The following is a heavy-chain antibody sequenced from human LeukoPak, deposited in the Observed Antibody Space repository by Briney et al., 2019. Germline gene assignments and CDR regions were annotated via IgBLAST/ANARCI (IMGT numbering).Heavy chain of an antibody. CDR2: IYYSGST. CDR1: GGSISSSSYY. Sequence: SETLSLTCTVPGGSISSSSYYWGWIRQPPGKGLEWIGSIYYSGSTYYNPSLKSRVTISVDTSKNQFSLKLSSVTAADTAVYYCARSLGKQWLVHSRPLVHLYYYYMDVWGKGTTVTVSS. J-gene: IGHJ6*03. D-gene: IGHD6-19*01. V-gene: IGHV4-39*07. CDR3: ARSLGKQWLVHSRPLVHLYYYYMDV.